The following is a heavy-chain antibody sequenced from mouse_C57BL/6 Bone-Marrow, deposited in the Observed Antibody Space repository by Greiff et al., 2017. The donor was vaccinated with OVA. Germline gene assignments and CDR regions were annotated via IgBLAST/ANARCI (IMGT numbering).Heavy chain of an antibody. J-gene: IGHJ3*01. V-gene: IGHV1-61*01. CDR2: INPSDSET. CDR3: ATRGDSSWAPWFAY. D-gene: IGHD3-2*02. Sequence: QVQLQQPGAELVRPGSSVKLSCKASGYTFTSYWMDWVKQRPGQGLEWIGNINPSDSETHYNQKFKDKATLTVNKSSSTAYMQLSSLTAEDSAVYYCATRGDSSWAPWFAYWGPGTLVTVSA. CDR1: GYTFTSYW.